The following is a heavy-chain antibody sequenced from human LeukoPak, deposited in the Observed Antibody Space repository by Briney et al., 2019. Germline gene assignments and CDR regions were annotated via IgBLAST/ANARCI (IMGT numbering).Heavy chain of an antibody. CDR1: GFTFDDYA. CDR3: ARFAAGGSYYYYMDA. V-gene: IGHV3-48*01. Sequence: GRSLRLSCAASGFTFDDYAMHWVRQAPGKGLEWVSNIGTSSTTIYYADSVKGRFTISRDNAKNSLYLQMNSLRADDTAVYYCARFAAGGSYYYYMDAWGKGTTVTVSS. CDR2: IGTSSTTI. J-gene: IGHJ6*03. D-gene: IGHD6-25*01.